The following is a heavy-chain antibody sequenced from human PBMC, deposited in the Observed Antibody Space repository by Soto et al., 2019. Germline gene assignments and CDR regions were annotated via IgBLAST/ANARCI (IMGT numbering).Heavy chain of an antibody. D-gene: IGHD6-19*01. Sequence: AALKVSLNAAALTYTSEDIHLVLKASGQVLGWMGTFNPSGGGTFYAQKFQGRVTMTGDTSTSTVYIELSSLRSEAMAAYYCARGEKLAVALPLSLFAVWGQRTMVT. CDR1: ALTYTSED. J-gene: IGHJ3*01. CDR3: ARGEKLAVALPLSLFAV. V-gene: IGHV1-46*01. CDR2: FNPSGGGT.